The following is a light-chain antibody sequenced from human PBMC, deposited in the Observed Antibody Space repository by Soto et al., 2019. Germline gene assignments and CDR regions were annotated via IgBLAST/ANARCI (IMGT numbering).Light chain of an antibody. CDR1: QSVSSSY. CDR2: GAS. Sequence: EIVLTQSPGTLSLSPGERATLSCRASQSVSSSYLAWYQQKPGQAPRLLIYGASSRATGIPDRFSGSESGTDFTLTISSLQPEDFAVYYCQQDYNLPFTFGQGTRLEIK. CDR3: QQDYNLPFT. J-gene: IGKJ5*01. V-gene: IGKV3-20*01.